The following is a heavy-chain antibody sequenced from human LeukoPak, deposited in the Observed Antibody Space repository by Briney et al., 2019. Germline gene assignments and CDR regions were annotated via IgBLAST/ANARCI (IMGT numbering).Heavy chain of an antibody. V-gene: IGHV4-61*05. CDR1: GGSFSSSSRY. Sequence: SETLSLTCTVSGGSFSSSSRYWGWIRQPPGKGLEWIGYIYYSGSTNYNPSLKSRVTISVDTPKNQFSLKLSSVTAADTAVYYCARDWECGGDCSFTPYYYYGMDVWGQGTTVTVSS. CDR2: IYYSGST. J-gene: IGHJ6*02. CDR3: ARDWECGGDCSFTPYYYYGMDV. D-gene: IGHD2-21*02.